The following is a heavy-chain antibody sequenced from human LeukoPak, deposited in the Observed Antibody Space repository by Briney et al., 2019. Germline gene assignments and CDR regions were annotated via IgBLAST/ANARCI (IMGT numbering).Heavy chain of an antibody. Sequence: GASVKVSCKASGYTFTDYYIHWVRQAPGQGLEWMGWINSNSGATNYAQKFQGRATMTRDTSISTAYMELTRLGSDDMAVYYCARDGSLGYWGQGTLVTVSS. D-gene: IGHD5-12*01. CDR2: INSNSGAT. CDR1: GYTFTDYY. V-gene: IGHV1-2*02. CDR3: ARDGSLGY. J-gene: IGHJ4*02.